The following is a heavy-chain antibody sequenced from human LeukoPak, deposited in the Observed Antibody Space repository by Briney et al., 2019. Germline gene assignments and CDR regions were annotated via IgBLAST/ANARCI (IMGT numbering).Heavy chain of an antibody. V-gene: IGHV3-23*01. J-gene: IGHJ2*01. Sequence: GGSLRLSCAASGFTFSSYAMSWVRQAPGKGLEWVSAISGSGGSTYYADSVKGRFTISRDNSKNTLNLQMNSLRAEDTAVYYCAKDSSYGHVVWYFDLWGRGTLVTVSS. CDR3: AKDSSYGHVVWYFDL. CDR2: ISGSGGST. CDR1: GFTFSSYA. D-gene: IGHD5-18*01.